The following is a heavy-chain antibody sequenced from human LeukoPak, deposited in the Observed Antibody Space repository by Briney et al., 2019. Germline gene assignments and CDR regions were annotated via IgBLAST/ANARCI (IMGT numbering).Heavy chain of an antibody. CDR3: ARGMITFGGVTGDAFDI. CDR1: GFTFSSYS. J-gene: IGHJ3*02. D-gene: IGHD3-16*01. Sequence: GGSLRLSCAASGFTFSSYSMNWVRQAPGKGLEWVSSISSSSSYIHYADSVKGRFTISRDNAKNSLYLQMNSLRAEDTAVYYCARGMITFGGVTGDAFDIWGQGTMVTVSS. V-gene: IGHV3-21*01. CDR2: ISSSSSYI.